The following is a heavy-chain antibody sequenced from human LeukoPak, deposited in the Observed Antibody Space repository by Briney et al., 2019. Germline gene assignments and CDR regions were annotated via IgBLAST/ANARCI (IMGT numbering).Heavy chain of an antibody. J-gene: IGHJ4*02. CDR3: ARRGEAMDPFDY. CDR2: IYPGDSDT. CDR1: VYSFTSYW. Sequence: GESLKISCKDSVYSFTSYWICWVRQMPGKGLEWMGIIYPGDSDTRYSPSFQGQVTISADKSINTAYLQWSSLKASDTAIYYCARRGEAMDPFDYWGQGTLVTVSS. V-gene: IGHV5-51*01. D-gene: IGHD5-18*01.